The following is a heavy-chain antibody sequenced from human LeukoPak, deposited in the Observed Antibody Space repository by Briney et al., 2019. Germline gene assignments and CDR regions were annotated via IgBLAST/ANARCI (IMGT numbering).Heavy chain of an antibody. Sequence: SGTLSLTCGVSGGSISSTNWWTWVRQPPGEGLEWIGEVHLSGRTNYNPSLESRVTMSVDMSENHISLKLTSVTAADTAVYYCARDDGSSGHKWFDPWGQGTLVIVSS. CDR3: ARDDGSSGHKWFDP. CDR1: GGSISSTNW. V-gene: IGHV4-4*02. J-gene: IGHJ5*02. CDR2: VHLSGRT. D-gene: IGHD3-22*01.